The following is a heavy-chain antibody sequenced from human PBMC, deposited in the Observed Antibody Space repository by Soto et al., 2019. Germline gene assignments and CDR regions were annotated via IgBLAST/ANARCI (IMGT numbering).Heavy chain of an antibody. Sequence: QVQLVESGGGVVQPGKSLRLSCAASGFTFSNYGMHWVRQAPGKGLEWVAVISYDRSNEYYADSVKGRFTISRDNSKNTLFLHMNSLRTEDTAVYYCAKDFYSSTSTTLDYWGQGTLDTVSP. CDR2: ISYDRSNE. V-gene: IGHV3-30*18. D-gene: IGHD6-19*01. CDR1: GFTFSNYG. CDR3: AKDFYSSTSTTLDY. J-gene: IGHJ4*02.